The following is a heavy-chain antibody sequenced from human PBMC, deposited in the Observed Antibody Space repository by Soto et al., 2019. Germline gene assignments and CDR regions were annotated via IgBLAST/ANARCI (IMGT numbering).Heavy chain of an antibody. J-gene: IGHJ4*02. D-gene: IGHD3-22*01. Sequence: VGSRRLSCSASGFPFSSYSMNWVRPAPGKGLEWVSSISSSSSYIYYADSVKGRFTISRDNAKNSLYLQMNSLRAEDTAVYCCASEYDSSGYFDYWGQGTLVTVSS. CDR1: GFPFSSYS. V-gene: IGHV3-21*01. CDR2: ISSSSSYI. CDR3: ASEYDSSGYFDY.